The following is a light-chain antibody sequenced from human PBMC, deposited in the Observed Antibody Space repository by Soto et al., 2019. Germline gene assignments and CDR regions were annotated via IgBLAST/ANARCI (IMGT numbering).Light chain of an antibody. CDR2: DVS. Sequence: QSALTQPASVSGSPGQSITISCTGTSSEVGGYNYVSWYQQHPGKAPILMIYDVSNRPSGVSNRFSGSKSGNTASLTISGLQAEDEADYYYRSYTRSTLYVCGTGTEVTGL. V-gene: IGLV2-14*01. J-gene: IGLJ1*01. CDR1: SSEVGGYNY. CDR3: RSYTRSTLYV.